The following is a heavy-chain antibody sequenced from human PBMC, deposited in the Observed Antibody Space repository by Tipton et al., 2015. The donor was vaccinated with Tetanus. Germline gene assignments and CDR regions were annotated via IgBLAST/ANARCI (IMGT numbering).Heavy chain of an antibody. CDR3: ARDASTYYDILTGYSYGMDV. D-gene: IGHD3-9*01. J-gene: IGHJ6*02. CDR2: IYTSGST. CDR1: GGSFSSYY. Sequence: TLSLTCAVYGGSFSSYYWSWIRQPAGKGLEWIGRIYTSGSTNYNPSLKSRVTISVDTSKNQFSLKLSSVTAADTAVYYCARDASTYYDILTGYSYGMDVWGQGTTVTVSS. V-gene: IGHV4-4*07.